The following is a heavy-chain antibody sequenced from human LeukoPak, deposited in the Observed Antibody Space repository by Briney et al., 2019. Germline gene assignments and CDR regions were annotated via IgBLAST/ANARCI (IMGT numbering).Heavy chain of an antibody. CDR2: ISYDGSNK. V-gene: IGHV3-30*18. J-gene: IGHJ4*02. CDR1: GFTFSGYG. D-gene: IGHD3-10*01. CDR3: AKETSSGSYYNEGVYDY. Sequence: GRSLRLSCAASGFTFSGYGMQWVRQAPGKGLEWVAVISYDGSNKYYADSVKGRFTIARDNSKYTLYLQMNSLRAEDTAVYYCAKETSSGSYYNEGVYDYWGQGTLVTVSS.